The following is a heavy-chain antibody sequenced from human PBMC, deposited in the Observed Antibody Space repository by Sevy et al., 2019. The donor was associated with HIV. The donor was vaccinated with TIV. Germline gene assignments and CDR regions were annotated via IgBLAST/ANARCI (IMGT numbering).Heavy chain of an antibody. D-gene: IGHD6-13*01. CDR3: AKWSHGYGSSWYGFDY. J-gene: IGHJ4*02. CDR2: MTGNGGST. CDR1: GFTFSGYA. Sequence: GGSLRLSCAAAGFTFSGYAMSWVRQGPGKGLEWISGMTGNGGSTYYADSVKGRFTISRDNSKNTLYLQMNSLRAEDTAVYYCAKWSHGYGSSWYGFDYWGQGALVTVSS. V-gene: IGHV3-23*01.